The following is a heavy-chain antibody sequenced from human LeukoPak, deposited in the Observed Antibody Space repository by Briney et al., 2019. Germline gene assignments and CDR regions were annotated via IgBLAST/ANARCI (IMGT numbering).Heavy chain of an antibody. Sequence: ASVKVSCKASGYTFTSYYMHWVRQAPGQGLEWMGIINPRGGSTSYAQKFQGRVTMTRDMSTSTVYMELRSLRTEDTAVYYCARDSYSSGWYDFYYYYMDVWGKGTTVTVSS. J-gene: IGHJ6*03. CDR2: INPRGGST. V-gene: IGHV1-46*01. D-gene: IGHD6-19*01. CDR1: GYTFTSYY. CDR3: ARDSYSSGWYDFYYYYMDV.